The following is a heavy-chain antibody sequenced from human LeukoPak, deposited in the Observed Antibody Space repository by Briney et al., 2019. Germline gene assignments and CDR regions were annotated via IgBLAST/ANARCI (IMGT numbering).Heavy chain of an antibody. CDR3: ARDEAVAFFDY. V-gene: IGHV1-18*01. Sequence: ASVKASRKASGYTFTSYGISWVRQAPGQGLEWMGWISAYNGNTNYAQKLQGRVTMTTDTSTSTAYMELRSLRSDDTAVYYCARDEAVAFFDYWGQGTLVTVSS. CDR1: GYTFTSYG. J-gene: IGHJ4*02. D-gene: IGHD6-19*01. CDR2: ISAYNGNT.